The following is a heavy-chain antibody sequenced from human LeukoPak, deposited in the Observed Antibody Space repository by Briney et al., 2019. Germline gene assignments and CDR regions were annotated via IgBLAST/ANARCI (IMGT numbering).Heavy chain of an antibody. CDR2: T. V-gene: IGHV4-61*08. CDR1: GGSLTDGEYY. D-gene: IGHD1-26*01. J-gene: IGHJ6*02. CDR3: VRILGRYQEGMDV. Sequence: PSETLSLTCNVSGGSLTDGEYYWGWVRQPPGTGLQWIATTYEGASLKSRVTISLDTSKNQFFLRLTSVTAADTAVYYCVRILGRYQEGMDVWGPGITVTVSS.